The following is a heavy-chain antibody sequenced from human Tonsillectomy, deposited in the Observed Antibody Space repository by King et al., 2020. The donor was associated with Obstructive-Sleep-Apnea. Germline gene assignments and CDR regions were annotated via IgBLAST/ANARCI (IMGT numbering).Heavy chain of an antibody. D-gene: IGHD6-13*01. J-gene: IGHJ3*02. V-gene: IGHV3-30-3*01. CDR1: GFTFSNYA. CDR3: ARVVSSSSWSKDAFRI. Sequence: QLVQSGGGVVQPGRSLRLSCAASGFTFSNYAMHWVRQAPGKGLECVAVISYDESSKYYSDSVKGRFTISRDNSKNTLYLEMNSLRAEDTAVYYCARVVSSSSWSKDAFRIWGQGTMVTVSS. CDR2: ISYDESSK.